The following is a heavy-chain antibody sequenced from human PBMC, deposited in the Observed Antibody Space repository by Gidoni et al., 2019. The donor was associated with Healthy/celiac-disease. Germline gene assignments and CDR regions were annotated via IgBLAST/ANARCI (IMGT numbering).Heavy chain of an antibody. V-gene: IGHV3-21*01. CDR3: ASPVV. J-gene: IGHJ4*02. CDR2: ISSSSSYI. CDR1: GFNFSSYS. D-gene: IGHD2-15*01. Sequence: EVQLVASVVCLIKPGGSLRHSCEASGFNFSSYSKNWVRQAPGKGLGWITSISSSSSYIYYADSMKDRFTISRDKTKNSLDLQMNSLRAEDTAVYYCASPVVWGQGTLVTVSS.